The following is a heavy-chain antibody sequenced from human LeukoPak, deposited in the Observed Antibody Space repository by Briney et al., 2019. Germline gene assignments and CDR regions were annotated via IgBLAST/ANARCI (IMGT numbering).Heavy chain of an antibody. CDR3: TTGVMITFGGVIVFDY. CDR2: IKSKTDGGTT. V-gene: IGHV3-15*01. CDR1: GFTFSNAW. Sequence: GGSLTLSCAASGFTFSNAWMSWVRQAPGKGLEWVGRIKSKTDGGTTDYAAPVKGRFTISRDDSKNTLNLQMNSLKTEDTAVYYCTTGVMITFGGVIVFDYWGQGTLVTVSS. J-gene: IGHJ4*02. D-gene: IGHD3-16*02.